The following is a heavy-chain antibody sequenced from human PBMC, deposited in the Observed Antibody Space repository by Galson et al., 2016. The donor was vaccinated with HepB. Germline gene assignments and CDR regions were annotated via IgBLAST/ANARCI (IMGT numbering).Heavy chain of an antibody. CDR1: KFTFSRFA. D-gene: IGHD3/OR15-3a*01. V-gene: IGHV3-23*01. CDR3: AKGAGLFDY. CDR2: ISASGDKS. J-gene: IGHJ4*02. Sequence: SLRLSCAASKFTFSRFAMTWVRRAPGKGLEWVSSISASGDKSNYADSVKGRFTIFRDNSKNTLSLQMNNLTIQDTAEYYCAKGAGLFDYWGQGSLVAVSS.